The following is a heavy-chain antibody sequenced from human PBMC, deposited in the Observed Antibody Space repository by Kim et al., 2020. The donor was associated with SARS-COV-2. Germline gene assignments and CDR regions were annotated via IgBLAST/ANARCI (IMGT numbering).Heavy chain of an antibody. CDR3: ARSIAAAGTIDS. V-gene: IGHV6-1*01. Sequence: DYAVSVKSRITINPDTSKNQFSLQLNAVTPEDTAVYYWARSIAAAGTIDSWGQGTLVTVSS. J-gene: IGHJ4*02. D-gene: IGHD6-13*01.